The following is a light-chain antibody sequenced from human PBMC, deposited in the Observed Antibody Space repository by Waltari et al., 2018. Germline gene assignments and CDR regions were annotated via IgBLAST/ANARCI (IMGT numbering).Light chain of an antibody. Sequence: QSVLTQPPSVSGAPGQRVTISCTGSSSNIGAGYDVHWYQQLPGTAPKLLIYGNSNRPPGLPDRFSGSKSGTSAPLAITGLQAEDEADYYCQSYDSSLSGWVFGGGTKLTVL. CDR1: SSNIGAGYD. CDR3: QSYDSSLSGWV. CDR2: GNS. V-gene: IGLV1-40*01. J-gene: IGLJ3*02.